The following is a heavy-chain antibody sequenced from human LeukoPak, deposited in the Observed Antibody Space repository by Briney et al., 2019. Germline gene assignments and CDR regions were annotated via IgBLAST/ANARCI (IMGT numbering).Heavy chain of an antibody. J-gene: IGHJ4*02. CDR2: IWYDGSNK. CDR3: ARDPGGVVYFDY. D-gene: IGHD2-8*01. CDR1: GFTFSNYD. Sequence: PGRSLRLSCAVSGFTFSNYDMHWVRQAPGKGLEWVAVIWYDGSNKYYADSVKGRFTISRDNSKNTLYLQMNTLRAEDTAVYYCARDPGGVVYFDYWDQGTLVTVSS. V-gene: IGHV3-33*01.